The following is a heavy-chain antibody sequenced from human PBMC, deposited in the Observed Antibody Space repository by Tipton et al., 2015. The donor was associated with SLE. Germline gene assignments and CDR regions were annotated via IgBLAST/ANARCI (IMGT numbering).Heavy chain of an antibody. CDR2: IKEDGSEK. V-gene: IGHV3-7*01. D-gene: IGHD3-3*01. Sequence: LSLTCAVSGGSIGSGGYSWNWVRQAPGKGLEWVANIKEDGSEKHYVDSVKDRLTISRDNAKNFLYLQMNSLRAEDTAVYYCARGFLGWDAFDIWGQGTMVTVSS. CDR3: ARGFLGWDAFDI. J-gene: IGHJ3*02. CDR1: GGSIGSGGYS.